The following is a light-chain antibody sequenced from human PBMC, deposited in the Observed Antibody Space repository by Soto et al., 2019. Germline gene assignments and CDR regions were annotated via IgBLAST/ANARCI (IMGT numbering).Light chain of an antibody. CDR2: GAS. CDR3: QQSYNVLSWT. Sequence: EIVMPQSPATLSVSPGAGATLSCRASQSVSNKLAWYQQKPGQAPRLLIYGASTRATGIPARFSGSGSGTEFTLTISSLQPEDFASYDGQQSYNVLSWTFGQGTKVDIK. CDR1: QSVSNK. J-gene: IGKJ1*01. V-gene: IGKV3-15*01.